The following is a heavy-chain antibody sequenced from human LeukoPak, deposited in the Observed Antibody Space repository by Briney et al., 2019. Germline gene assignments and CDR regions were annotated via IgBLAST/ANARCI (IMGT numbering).Heavy chain of an antibody. J-gene: IGHJ4*02. D-gene: IGHD5-12*01. Sequence: GGSLRLSCAASGFTFSSYEMNWVRQAPGKGLEWVSYISSGGSTIYHADSVKGRFTISRDNAKNSLYLQMNSLRAEDTAVYYCARSYGWLPGGMWGQGTLVTVSS. CDR2: ISSGGSTI. V-gene: IGHV3-48*03. CDR1: GFTFSSYE. CDR3: ARSYGWLPGGM.